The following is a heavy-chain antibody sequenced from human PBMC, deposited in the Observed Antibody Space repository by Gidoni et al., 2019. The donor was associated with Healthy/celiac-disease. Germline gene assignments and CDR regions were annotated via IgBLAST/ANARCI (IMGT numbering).Heavy chain of an antibody. CDR2: ISYDGSNK. Sequence: QVQLVESGGGVVQPGRSLRLSCAASGFTFSSYAMHWVRQAPGKGLEWVAVISYDGSNKYYADSVKGRFTISRDNSKNTLYLQMNSLRAEDTAVDYCARDPHYYGSGSYYMAWYFDLWGRGTLVTVSS. V-gene: IGHV3-30-3*01. D-gene: IGHD3-10*01. CDR3: ARDPHYYGSGSYYMAWYFDL. J-gene: IGHJ2*01. CDR1: GFTFSSYA.